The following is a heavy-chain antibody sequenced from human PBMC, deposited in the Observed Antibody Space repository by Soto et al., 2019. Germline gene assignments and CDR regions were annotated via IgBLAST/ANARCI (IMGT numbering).Heavy chain of an antibody. J-gene: IGHJ6*02. Sequence: QVQLVQSGAEVKKPGASVKVSCKASGYTFTSYDINWVRQATGQGLEWMGWMNPNSGNTGYAQKSQGRVTKTRNTSISTAYMELSSLRYEDTAVYYCERVDWISITIFGPDITNGMDVWGQGTTVTVSS. V-gene: IGHV1-8*01. CDR2: MNPNSGNT. CDR3: ERVDWISITIFGPDITNGMDV. D-gene: IGHD3-3*01. CDR1: GYTFTSYD.